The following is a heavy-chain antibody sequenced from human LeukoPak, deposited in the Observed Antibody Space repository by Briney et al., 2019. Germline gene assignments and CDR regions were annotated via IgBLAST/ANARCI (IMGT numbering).Heavy chain of an antibody. CDR1: GGTFSSYA. V-gene: IGHV1-69*04. CDR3: AREVDGHGYYYYYGMDV. Sequence: SVKVSCKASGGTFSSYAISWVRQAPGQGLEWMGRIIPILCIANYAQKFQGRVTITADKSTSTAYMELSSLRSEDTAVYYCAREVDGHGYYYYYGMDVWGQGTTVTVSS. J-gene: IGHJ6*02. D-gene: IGHD2-15*01. CDR2: IIPILCIA.